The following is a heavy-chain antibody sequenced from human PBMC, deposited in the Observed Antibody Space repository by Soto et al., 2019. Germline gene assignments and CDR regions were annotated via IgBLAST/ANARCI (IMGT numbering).Heavy chain of an antibody. CDR3: ARGPSGDKVHY. J-gene: IGHJ4*02. CDR1: GGSITSDYSC. D-gene: IGHD7-27*01. V-gene: IGHV4-30-4*01. Sequence: SETLSLTCTVSGGSITSDYSCWSWIRQPPGEGLEWIGHIFDSGTTYTNPSLRSQVAISLDTSKNHFSMTLSSVTAADTAVYYCARGPSGDKVHYWGQGALVTVSS. CDR2: IFDSGTT.